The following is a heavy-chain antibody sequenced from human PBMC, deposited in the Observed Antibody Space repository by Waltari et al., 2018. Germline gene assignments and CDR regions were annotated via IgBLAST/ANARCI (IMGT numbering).Heavy chain of an antibody. J-gene: IGHJ4*02. V-gene: IGHV3-74*01. CDR1: AFTFSSYW. CDR3: ARIVGAPPYYFDY. CDR2: INTDGSST. Sequence: EVQLVESGGGLVQPGGSLRLSCAASAFTFSSYWMYWGRQARGKGLVGVSRINTDGSSTTYADSVRGRFTISRDNAKDTLYLQMNSLRAEDTAVYYCARIVGAPPYYFDYWGQGTLVTVSS. D-gene: IGHD1-26*01.